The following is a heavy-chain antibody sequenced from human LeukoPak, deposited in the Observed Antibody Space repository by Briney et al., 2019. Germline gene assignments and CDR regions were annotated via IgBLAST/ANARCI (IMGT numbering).Heavy chain of an antibody. CDR1: GYTLTSCD. D-gene: IGHD6-19*01. CDR2: MNPNSGNT. CDR3: TRGSSGRRDN. J-gene: IGHJ4*02. Sequence: VASVKVSCKASGYTLTSCDINWVRQATGQGLEWMGWMNPNSGNTGYGQSFQGRITMTRDISIGTAYMELSNLTSEDTAIYYCTRGSSGRRDNWGQGTLVTVSA. V-gene: IGHV1-8*01.